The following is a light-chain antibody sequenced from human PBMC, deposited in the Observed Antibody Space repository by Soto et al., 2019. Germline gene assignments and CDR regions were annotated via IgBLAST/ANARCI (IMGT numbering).Light chain of an antibody. J-gene: IGKJ3*01. Sequence: EIVLTQSPGTLSLSPGERATLSCRASQTFSSYLAWYQQKPGQPPRLLIYGASSRATGIPDRFSGSGSGTVFTLTISRLEPEDVAVYYCQQYGGSPPFTFGPGPKVYIK. V-gene: IGKV3-20*01. CDR1: QTFSSY. CDR2: GAS. CDR3: QQYGGSPPFT.